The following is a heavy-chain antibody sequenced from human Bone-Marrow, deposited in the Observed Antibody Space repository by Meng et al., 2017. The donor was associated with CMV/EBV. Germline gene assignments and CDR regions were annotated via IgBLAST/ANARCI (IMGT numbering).Heavy chain of an antibody. Sequence: SETLSLTCTVSGGSISSSSYYWGWIRQPPGKGLEWIGSIYYSGSTYYNPSLKSRVTISVDTFKNQFSLKLSSVTAADTAVYYCARVRIAARPVKGTRLYYFDYWGQGTLVTVSS. CDR2: IYYSGST. CDR3: ARVRIAARPVKGTRLYYFDY. CDR1: GGSISSSSYY. V-gene: IGHV4-39*07. J-gene: IGHJ4*02. D-gene: IGHD6-6*01.